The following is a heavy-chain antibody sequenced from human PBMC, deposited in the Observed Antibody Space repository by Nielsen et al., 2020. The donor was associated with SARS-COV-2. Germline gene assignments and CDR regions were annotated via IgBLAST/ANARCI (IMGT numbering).Heavy chain of an antibody. CDR3: ARALGDYYDSSGYYYAYNWFDP. D-gene: IGHD3-22*01. CDR1: GYTFTSYD. V-gene: IGHV1-8*01. J-gene: IGHJ5*02. CDR2: MNPNSGNT. Sequence: ASVKVSCKASGYTFTSYDINWVRQATGQGLEWMGWMNPNSGNTGYAQKFQGRVTMTRDTSISTAYMELSRLRSDDTAVYYCARALGDYYDSSGYYYAYNWFDPWGQGTLVTVSS.